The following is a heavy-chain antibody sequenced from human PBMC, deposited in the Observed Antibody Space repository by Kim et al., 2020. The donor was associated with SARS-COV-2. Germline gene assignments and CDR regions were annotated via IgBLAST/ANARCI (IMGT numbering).Heavy chain of an antibody. D-gene: IGHD3-10*01. CDR2: ISARGGST. Sequence: GGSLRLSCAASGLSINDYAMSWVRQAPGKGLEWVSGISARGGSTNYADSVKGRFTISRDISKNTLFLQMNSLRAEDTATYFCAKDEHHLVWLGQSLGSAQYYAMDVWGQGTTVTVSS. J-gene: IGHJ6*02. V-gene: IGHV3-23*01. CDR3: AKDEHHLVWLGQSLGSAQYYAMDV. CDR1: GLSINDYA.